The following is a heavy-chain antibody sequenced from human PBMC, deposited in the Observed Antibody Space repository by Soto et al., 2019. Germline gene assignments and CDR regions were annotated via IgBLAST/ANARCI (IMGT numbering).Heavy chain of an antibody. V-gene: IGHV1-18*01. CDR2: ISTFNGNT. Sequence: QVHLVQSGAEVKKPGASVTVSCKASGXXXXXXXXXXXXXXXXXXXXXXGWISTFNGNTKFAQRLXXXVTMTRXXSTSXVYXXLKSLRXXXXXVXFXARETGGDNYGPGGFDIWGQGTMVTVSS. J-gene: IGHJ3*02. D-gene: IGHD5-18*01. CDR1: GXXXXXXX. CDR3: ARETGGDNYGPGGFDI.